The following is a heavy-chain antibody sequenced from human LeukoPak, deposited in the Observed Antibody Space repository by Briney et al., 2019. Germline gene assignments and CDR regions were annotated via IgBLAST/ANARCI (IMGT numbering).Heavy chain of an antibody. CDR1: GFSFSSYW. J-gene: IGHJ5*02. CDR2: IKQDGSEK. Sequence: GGSLRLSCAAPGFSFSSYWMSWVRQAPGKGLEAVANIKQDGSEKYYVDSVKGRFTISRDNAKNSLYLQMSSLRAEDTAVYYCARGPAYSSSLNWFDPWGQGTLVTVSS. D-gene: IGHD6-6*01. CDR3: ARGPAYSSSLNWFDP. V-gene: IGHV3-7*01.